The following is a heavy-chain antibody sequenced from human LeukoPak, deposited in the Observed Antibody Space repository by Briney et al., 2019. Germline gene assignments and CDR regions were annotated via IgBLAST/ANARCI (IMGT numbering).Heavy chain of an antibody. J-gene: IGHJ3*02. CDR2: ISSGSSYI. V-gene: IGHV3-21*01. CDR1: GFTFSSYS. CDR3: ARARAGAFDI. Sequence: GGSLRLSCAASGFTFSSYSMNWVRQAPGKGLEWVSSISSGSSYIYYADSVKGRFTISRDNAKNSLYLQMNSLRAEDTAVYYCARARAGAFDIWGQGTMVTVSS.